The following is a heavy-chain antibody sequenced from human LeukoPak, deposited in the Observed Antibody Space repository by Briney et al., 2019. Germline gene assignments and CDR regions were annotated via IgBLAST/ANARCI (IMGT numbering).Heavy chain of an antibody. Sequence: GGSLRLSCAASGFTFSDHYMDWVRQAPGKGLEWVGRTKNKANSYTTEYAASVKGRFTISRDDSQNSLYLQMNSLKTEDTAVYYCARSSGSPGRGLDYWGQGTLVTVSS. CDR2: TKNKANSYTT. CDR1: GFTFSDHY. CDR3: ARSSGSPGRGLDY. D-gene: IGHD1-26*01. J-gene: IGHJ4*02. V-gene: IGHV3-72*01.